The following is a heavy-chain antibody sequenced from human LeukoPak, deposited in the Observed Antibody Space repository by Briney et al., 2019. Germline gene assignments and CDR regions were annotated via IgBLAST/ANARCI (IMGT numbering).Heavy chain of an antibody. CDR2: IYYSGST. CDR3: ARSAAYSSRWSLFFQR. Sequence: SETLSLTCTVSGGSISSYYWSWIRQPPGKGLEWIGYIYYSGSTNYNPSLTSRVTISVDTSKNQFSLKLSSVTAADTAVYYCARSAAYSSRWSLFFQRWGQGTLVTVSS. D-gene: IGHD6-13*01. J-gene: IGHJ1*01. V-gene: IGHV4-59*08. CDR1: GGSISSYY.